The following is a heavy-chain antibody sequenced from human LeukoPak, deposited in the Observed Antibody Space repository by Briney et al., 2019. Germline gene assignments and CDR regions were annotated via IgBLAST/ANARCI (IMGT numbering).Heavy chain of an antibody. J-gene: IGHJ4*02. V-gene: IGHV4-34*01. CDR3: ARVEAVLTPRGFDS. Sequence: PSETLSLTCAVYGGSFSGYYWSWIRQPPGKGLEWIGESHHSGTTNYNPSLRSRVTISVDTAKNQFTLRLNSVTAADTATYYCARVEAVLTPRGFDSCGQRTLVTVSS. D-gene: IGHD6-19*01. CDR2: SHHSGTT. CDR1: GGSFSGYY.